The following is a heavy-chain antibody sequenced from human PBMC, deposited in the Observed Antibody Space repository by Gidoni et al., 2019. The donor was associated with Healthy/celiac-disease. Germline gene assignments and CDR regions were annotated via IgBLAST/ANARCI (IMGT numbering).Heavy chain of an antibody. Sequence: EVQLVESGGGLVQPGGSLRLSCAASGFTFSSYEMNWVRQAPGKGLEWVSYISSSGSTIYYADSVKGRFTISRDNAKNSLYLQMNSLRAEDTAVYYCARGGGSGSYISYYGMDVWGQGTTVTVSS. J-gene: IGHJ6*02. CDR2: ISSSGSTI. CDR3: ARGGGSGSYISYYGMDV. D-gene: IGHD3-10*01. V-gene: IGHV3-48*03. CDR1: GFTFSSYE.